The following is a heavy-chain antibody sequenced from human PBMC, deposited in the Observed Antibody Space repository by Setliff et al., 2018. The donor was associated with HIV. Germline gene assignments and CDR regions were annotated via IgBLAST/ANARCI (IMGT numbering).Heavy chain of an antibody. CDR3: ARRLGATVFYYFDY. CDR2: VSYSGST. V-gene: IGHV4-59*11. J-gene: IGHJ4*02. Sequence: PSETLSLTCTVSGGSISSHFWSWIRQPPGKGLEWIGTVSYSGSTNYNPSLKSRVTISVDTSENQFSLKLSSATAADTAVYYCARRLGATVFYYFDYWGQGTLVIVSS. D-gene: IGHD3-16*01. CDR1: GGSISSHF.